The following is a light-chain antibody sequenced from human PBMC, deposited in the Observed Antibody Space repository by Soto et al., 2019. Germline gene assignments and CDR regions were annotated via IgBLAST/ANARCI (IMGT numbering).Light chain of an antibody. V-gene: IGKV3-15*01. J-gene: IGKJ1*01. CDR3: QQYNNWPRT. Sequence: MTQSPATLSVSPGERATLSCRASQSVSYNLAWYQQQPGQAPRLLIYGASTRATGIPARFSGSGSGTEFTLTISSLQSEDFAVYYCQQYNNWPRTFGQGTKVDIK. CDR2: GAS. CDR1: QSVSYN.